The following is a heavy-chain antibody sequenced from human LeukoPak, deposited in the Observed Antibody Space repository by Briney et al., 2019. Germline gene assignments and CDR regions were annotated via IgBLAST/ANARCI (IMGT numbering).Heavy chain of an antibody. CDR2: ISSNSAYI. D-gene: IGHD5-12*01. Sequence: GGSLRLSCAASGFTFSSYSMNWVRQAPGKGLEWVSSISSNSAYINSADSVKGRFTTSRDNAKNSLYLQMNSLRAEDTAVYYCASTYSGYGWGYYFDYWGQGTLVTVSS. CDR1: GFTFSSYS. J-gene: IGHJ4*02. V-gene: IGHV3-21*01. CDR3: ASTYSGYGWGYYFDY.